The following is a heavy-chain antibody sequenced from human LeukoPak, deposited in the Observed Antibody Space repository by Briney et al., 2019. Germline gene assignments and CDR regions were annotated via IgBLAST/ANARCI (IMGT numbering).Heavy chain of an antibody. CDR2: IYWDDDK. V-gene: IGHV2-5*02. CDR1: GFSLSTSGVG. Sequence: SGPTLVNPTQTLTLTCTFSGFSLSTSGVGVGWIRQPPGKALEWLALIYWDDDKRYSPSLKSRLTITKDTSKNQVVLTMTNMDPVDTATYYCAHMLDSSGYYPLGNNWFDPWGQGTLVTVSS. CDR3: AHMLDSSGYYPLGNNWFDP. D-gene: IGHD3-22*01. J-gene: IGHJ5*02.